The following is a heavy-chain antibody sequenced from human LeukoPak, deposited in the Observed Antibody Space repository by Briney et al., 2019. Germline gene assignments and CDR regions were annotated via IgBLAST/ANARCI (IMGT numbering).Heavy chain of an antibody. CDR1: GYSISSDTY. D-gene: IGHD6-6*01. V-gene: IGHV4-38-2*02. CDR3: AGDEFIASRRGYY. J-gene: IGHJ4*02. CDR2: IYHSGST. Sequence: SETLSLTCTVSGYSISSDTYWGWIRQSPGKGLQWIGSIYHSGSTYYNPSLKSRVTISVDTSRNQFSLRLNSVTAADTAVYYCAGDEFIASRRGYYWGQGTLVTVSS.